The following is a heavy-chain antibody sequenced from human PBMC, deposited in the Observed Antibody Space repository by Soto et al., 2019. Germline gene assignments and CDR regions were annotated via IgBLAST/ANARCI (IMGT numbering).Heavy chain of an antibody. J-gene: IGHJ6*02. CDR1: GGTFSSYA. CDR2: IIPIFGTA. Sequence: SVKVSCKASGGTFSSYAISWVRQAPGQGLEWMGGIIPIFGTANYAQKFQGRVTITADESTSTAYMELSSLRSGDTAVYYCASAQQLVGYYYYYYGMDVWGQGTTVTVSS. V-gene: IGHV1-69*13. CDR3: ASAQQLVGYYYYYYGMDV. D-gene: IGHD6-6*01.